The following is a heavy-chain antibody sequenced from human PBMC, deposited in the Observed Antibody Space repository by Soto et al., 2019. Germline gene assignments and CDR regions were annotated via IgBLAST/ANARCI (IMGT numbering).Heavy chain of an antibody. CDR1: GFTFNSYA. Sequence: PGGSLRLSCAASGFTFNSYAMSWVRQAPGKGLEWVSAISSRGGRTHYADSVKGRFTISRDNPKNTLYLQVNSLRAEDTAVYYCAKDHGPYGDGLDYWGQGTLVTVSS. CDR2: ISSRGGRT. V-gene: IGHV3-23*01. J-gene: IGHJ4*02. CDR3: AKDHGPYGDGLDY. D-gene: IGHD4-17*01.